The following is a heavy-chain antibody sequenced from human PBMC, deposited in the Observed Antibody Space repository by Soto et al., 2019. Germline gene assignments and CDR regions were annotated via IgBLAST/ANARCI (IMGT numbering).Heavy chain of an antibody. J-gene: IGHJ4*02. Sequence: PGGSLRLSCAASGFTFSDYYMNWIRQAPGKGLEWVSYISSGAITIYYADSVKGRFTISRDNAKNSLYLQMNSLRAEDTAVYYCAGLYSSSSVEFWGQGTLVTVSS. CDR1: GFTFSDYY. CDR2: ISSGAITI. CDR3: AGLYSSSSVEF. V-gene: IGHV3-11*01. D-gene: IGHD6-6*01.